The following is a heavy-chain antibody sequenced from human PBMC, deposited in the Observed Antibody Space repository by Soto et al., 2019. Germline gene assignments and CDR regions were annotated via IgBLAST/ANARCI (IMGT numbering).Heavy chain of an antibody. V-gene: IGHV3-23*01. D-gene: IGHD1-1*01. CDR1: GFPFSNYA. J-gene: IGHJ4*02. CDR2: ISGXXXXX. Sequence: GGSLRLSCAASGFPFSNYAMNWVRQAPGKGLEWVSVISGXXXXXXXXXSVKGRFTISRDNSKNTLYLQMNSLRAEDTAVYYCAKRATGTYFDYWGQGTLVTVSS. CDR3: AKRATGTYFDY.